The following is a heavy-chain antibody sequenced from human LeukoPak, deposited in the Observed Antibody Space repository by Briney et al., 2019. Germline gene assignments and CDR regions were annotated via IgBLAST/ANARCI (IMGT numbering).Heavy chain of an antibody. J-gene: IGHJ3*02. D-gene: IGHD1-26*01. CDR3: ATVGATTSADAFDI. Sequence: SETLSLTCTVSGGSISSYYWSWIRQPAGKGLEWIGRIYTSGSTNYNPSLKSRVTMSVDTSKNQFSLKLSSVTAADTAVYYCATVGATTSADAFDIWGQGTMVTVSS. V-gene: IGHV4-4*07. CDR2: IYTSGST. CDR1: GGSISSYY.